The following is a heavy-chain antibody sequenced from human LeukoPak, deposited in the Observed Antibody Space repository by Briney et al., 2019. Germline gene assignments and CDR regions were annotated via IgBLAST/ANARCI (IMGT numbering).Heavy chain of an antibody. J-gene: IGHJ5*02. CDR3: VRDRAVRGVTVVDP. Sequence: GGSLRLSCAASGFTFSSYSMNWVRQAPGKGLEWVSYISSSSSTIYYADSVKGRFTISRDNAKNSLYLQMNSLRAEDTAVYYCVRDRAVRGVTVVDPWGQGTLVTVSS. V-gene: IGHV3-48*01. CDR2: ISSSSSTI. D-gene: IGHD3-10*01. CDR1: GFTFSSYS.